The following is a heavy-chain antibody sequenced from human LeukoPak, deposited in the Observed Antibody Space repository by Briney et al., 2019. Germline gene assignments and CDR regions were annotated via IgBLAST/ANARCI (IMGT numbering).Heavy chain of an antibody. D-gene: IGHD1-26*01. CDR3: ARGGSYLSAFDI. CDR1: GFTFSSYV. V-gene: IGHV3-64*01. J-gene: IGHJ3*02. CDR2: ISSNGGST. Sequence: GGSLRLSCAASGFTFSSYVMYWVRQAPWKGLEYVSAISSNGGSTYYANSVKGRFTISRDNSKNTLYLQMGSLRAEDTAVYYCARGGSYLSAFDIWGQGTMVTVSS.